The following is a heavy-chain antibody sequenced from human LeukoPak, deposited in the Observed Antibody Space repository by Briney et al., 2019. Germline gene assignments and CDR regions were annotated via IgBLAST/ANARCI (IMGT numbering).Heavy chain of an antibody. CDR2: ISDVGGT. Sequence: GGSLRLSCVASGFTFSSYEMSWVRQAPGKGLEWVSYISDVGGTYYADSVKGRFTISRDNAKNSLFLQMNSLRAEDTAVYYCAREKTAYDGGFDYWGQGTLVTVSS. D-gene: IGHD5-12*01. CDR1: GFTFSSYE. J-gene: IGHJ4*02. CDR3: AREKTAYDGGFDY. V-gene: IGHV3-48*03.